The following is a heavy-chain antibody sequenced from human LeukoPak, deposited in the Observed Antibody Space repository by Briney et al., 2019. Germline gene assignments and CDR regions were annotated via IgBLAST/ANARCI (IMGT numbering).Heavy chain of an antibody. V-gene: IGHV4-59*08. CDR1: GGSISGYY. J-gene: IGHJ4*02. D-gene: IGHD2-2*01. CDR3: ARLSKDTVVLPAAMAHYFDY. CDR2: IHYTGST. Sequence: SETLSLTCTVSGGSISGYYWSWVRQPPGKGLQFIGYIHYTGSTNYNPSLESRVTLSVDTSKNQFSLKLRSVTAADTAVYYCARLSKDTVVLPAAMAHYFDYWGQGTLVTVSS.